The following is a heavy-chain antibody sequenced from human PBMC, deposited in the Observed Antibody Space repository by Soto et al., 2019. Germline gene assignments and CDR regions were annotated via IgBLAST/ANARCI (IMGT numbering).Heavy chain of an antibody. J-gene: IGHJ6*02. Sequence: SVKVSCKASGGTFSSYAISWVRQAPGQGLEWMGGIIPIFGTANYAQKFQGRVTITADESTSTAYMELSSLRSEDTAVYYCARGGYDRKIYYYYGMDVWGQGTTVTVSS. CDR1: GGTFSSYA. D-gene: IGHD5-12*01. V-gene: IGHV1-69*13. CDR3: ARGGYDRKIYYYYGMDV. CDR2: IIPIFGTA.